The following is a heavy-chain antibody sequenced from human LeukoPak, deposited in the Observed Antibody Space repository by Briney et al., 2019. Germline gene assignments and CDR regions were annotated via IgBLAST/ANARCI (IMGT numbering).Heavy chain of an antibody. CDR1: GGSFSGFR. V-gene: IGHV4-34*01. D-gene: IGHD2-2*01. CDR3: ALELVVPAALERLNAFDI. J-gene: IGHJ3*02. CDR2: INHSGGT. Sequence: PSETPSLTCAVSGGSFSGFRWHWIRQPPGKGPEWIGEINHSGGTTYNPSLKSRVTISVDTSKIQFPLNLTSVTAADTAVYYCALELVVPAALERLNAFDIWGHGTMVTVSS.